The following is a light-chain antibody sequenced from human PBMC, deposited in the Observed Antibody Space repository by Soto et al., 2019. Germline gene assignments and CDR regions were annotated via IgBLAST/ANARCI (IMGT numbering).Light chain of an antibody. CDR1: SNDVGGYNY. CDR2: DVS. Sequence: QSVLTQPASVSGSPGQSIAISGTGTSNDVGGYNYVSWYQQHPGKAPKLMIYDVSARPSGVSNRFSGSKSDNTASLTISGLQAEDEADYYCSSYTSSNPVVFGGGTKLTVL. CDR3: SSYTSSNPVV. J-gene: IGLJ2*01. V-gene: IGLV2-14*01.